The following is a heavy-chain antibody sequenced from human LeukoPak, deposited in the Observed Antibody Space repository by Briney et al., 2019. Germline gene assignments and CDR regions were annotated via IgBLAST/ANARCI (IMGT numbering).Heavy chain of an antibody. CDR2: ISGSGGST. J-gene: IGHJ6*02. CDR1: GFTFSSYA. Sequence: GGSLRLSCAASGFTFSSYAMSWVRQAPGKGLEWVSAISGSGGSTSYAQKFQGRVTMTRDTSTSTVYMELSSLRSEDTAVYYCARVGYYDFWSGSYYYYYGMDVWGQGTTVTVSS. D-gene: IGHD3-3*01. CDR3: ARVGYYDFWSGSYYYYYGMDV. V-gene: IGHV3-23*01.